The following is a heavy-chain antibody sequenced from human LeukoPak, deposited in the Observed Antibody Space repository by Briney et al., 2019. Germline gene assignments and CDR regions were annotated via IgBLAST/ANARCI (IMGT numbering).Heavy chain of an antibody. CDR1: GYTFTGYY. V-gene: IGHV1-2*02. Sequence: ASVKVSCKASGYTFTGYYMHWVRQAPGQGLEWMGWINPNSGGTNYAQKFQGRVTMTRDTSISTAYMELSRLRSDDTAVYYCARDPLYYEQLSFDPWGQGTLVTVSS. CDR2: INPNSGGT. D-gene: IGHD3-3*01. J-gene: IGHJ5*02. CDR3: ARDPLYYEQLSFDP.